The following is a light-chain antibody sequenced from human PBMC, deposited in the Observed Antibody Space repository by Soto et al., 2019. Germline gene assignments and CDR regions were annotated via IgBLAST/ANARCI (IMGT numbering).Light chain of an antibody. Sequence: DIQMTQSPSSLSASVGDRVTITCRASQSISSFLTWYQQKAGKAPKXLIYAASSLQSGVPSRFSGSGSGTDLTITISSLQPEDGESYDGQQSFSTPPTFGQGTKVDIK. CDR2: AAS. J-gene: IGKJ1*01. V-gene: IGKV1-39*01. CDR1: QSISSF. CDR3: QQSFSTPPT.